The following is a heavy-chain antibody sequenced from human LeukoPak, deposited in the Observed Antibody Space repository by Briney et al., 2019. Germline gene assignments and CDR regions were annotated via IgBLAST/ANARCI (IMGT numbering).Heavy chain of an antibody. CDR2: ISTSGNT. CDR3: ARDSRYYDFWSGYLDY. J-gene: IGHJ4*02. V-gene: IGHV4-4*07. D-gene: IGHD3-3*01. CDR1: SGFISNYY. Sequence: SSETLSLTCSVSSGFISNYYWSWIRQPAGKGLEWIGRISTSGNTNYSPSLKGRVTMSVDTSKNQFFLNLRSVTAADTAVYYCARDSRYYDFWSGYLDYWGQGALVTVSS.